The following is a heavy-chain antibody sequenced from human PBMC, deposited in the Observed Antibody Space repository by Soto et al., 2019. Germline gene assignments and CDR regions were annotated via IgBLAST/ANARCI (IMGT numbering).Heavy chain of an antibody. CDR3: ARIQRLELVLGY. J-gene: IGHJ4*02. Sequence: SETLSLTCTVSGGSISSYYWSWIRQPPGKGLEWIGYIYYSGSTNYNPSLKSRVSMSVDMSTKQFSLRLFSVTAADTAVYYCARIQRLELVLGYWGQGTLVTVSS. D-gene: IGHD6-6*01. V-gene: IGHV4-59*01. CDR2: IYYSGST. CDR1: GGSISSYY.